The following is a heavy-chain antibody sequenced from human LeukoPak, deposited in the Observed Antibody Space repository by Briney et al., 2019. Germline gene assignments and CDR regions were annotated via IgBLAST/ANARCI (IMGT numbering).Heavy chain of an antibody. Sequence: ASVKVSCKASGYTFTNFYIHWVRQAPGQGPDWMGYINPRNGATSYSQKFQGRLTFTRDSSISTAYMKVSSLKSDGTALYYCARDPRDTGGSYDSWGQGTLLTVSS. CDR2: INPRNGAT. CDR1: GYTFTNFY. CDR3: ARDPRDTGGSYDS. V-gene: IGHV1-2*02. D-gene: IGHD2-8*02. J-gene: IGHJ5*01.